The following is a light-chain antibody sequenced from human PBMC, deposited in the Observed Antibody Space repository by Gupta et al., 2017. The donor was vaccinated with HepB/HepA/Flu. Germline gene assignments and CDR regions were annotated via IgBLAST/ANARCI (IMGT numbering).Light chain of an antibody. CDR3: SSYTSSSIDVL. CDR1: SSDVGGYNY. V-gene: IGLV2-14*01. CDR2: EVS. Sequence: QSALTQPASVSGSPGQSITISCPGTSSDVGGYNYVSWYQQHPAKAPKLIIDEVSNRPSGVSNRFSGSKSGNTASLTISGLQAEDEADYYCSSYTSSSIDVLFGGGTKVTVL. J-gene: IGLJ2*01.